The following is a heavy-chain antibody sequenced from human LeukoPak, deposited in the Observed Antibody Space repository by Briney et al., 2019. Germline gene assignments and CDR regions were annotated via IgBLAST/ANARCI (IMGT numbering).Heavy chain of an antibody. Sequence: ASVKVSCKASGGTFSSHAISWVRQAPGQGLEWMGGIIPIFGTANYAQKFQGRVTITADESTSTAYMELSSLRSEDTAVYYCARDSPNVSRVVVINRVAAFDIWGQGTMVTVSS. CDR1: GGTFSSHA. D-gene: IGHD3-22*01. J-gene: IGHJ3*02. V-gene: IGHV1-69*13. CDR3: ARDSPNVSRVVVINRVAAFDI. CDR2: IIPIFGTA.